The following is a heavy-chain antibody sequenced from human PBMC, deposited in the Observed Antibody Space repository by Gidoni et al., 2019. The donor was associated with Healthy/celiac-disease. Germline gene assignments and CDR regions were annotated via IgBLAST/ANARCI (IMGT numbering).Heavy chain of an antibody. D-gene: IGHD4-17*01. CDR2: ISSSSSYI. CDR3: ARETGSYGDYSEGVGWFDP. Sequence: EVQLVESGGGLVKPGGSLRLSCAASGFTFSSYSMNWVRQAPGKGLEWFSSISSSSSYIYYADSVKGRCTISRDNAKNSLYRQRNSLRAEDTAVYYCARETGSYGDYSEGVGWFDPWGQGTLVTVSS. J-gene: IGHJ5*02. CDR1: GFTFSSYS. V-gene: IGHV3-21*01.